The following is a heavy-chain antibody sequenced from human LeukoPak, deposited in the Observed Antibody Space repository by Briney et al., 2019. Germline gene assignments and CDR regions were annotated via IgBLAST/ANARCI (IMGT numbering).Heavy chain of an antibody. V-gene: IGHV3-23*01. CDR2: IGSDGKT. Sequence: GGSLRLSCAASGFTFSSYEMNWVRQAPGKGLEWVSAIGSDGKTYYADSVRGRFTISRDNSKNMLYLQINSLRADDTAVYYCARETKVAFPDAFDIWGQGTMVTVSS. J-gene: IGHJ3*02. CDR3: ARETKVAFPDAFDI. CDR1: GFTFSSYE. D-gene: IGHD4-23*01.